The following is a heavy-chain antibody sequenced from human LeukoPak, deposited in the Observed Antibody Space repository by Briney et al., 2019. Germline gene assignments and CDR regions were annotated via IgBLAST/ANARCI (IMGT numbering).Heavy chain of an antibody. CDR1: GGSISSYY. CDR3: ARVNIVVVPAATNWFDP. D-gene: IGHD2-2*01. J-gene: IGHJ5*02. CDR2: IYYGGST. V-gene: IGHV4-59*01. Sequence: PSETLSLTCTVSGGSISSYYWRWIRQPPGKGLEWIGYIYYGGSTNYNPSLKSRVTISVDTSKNQFSLKLSSVTAADTAVYYCARVNIVVVPAATNWFDPWGQGTLVTVSS.